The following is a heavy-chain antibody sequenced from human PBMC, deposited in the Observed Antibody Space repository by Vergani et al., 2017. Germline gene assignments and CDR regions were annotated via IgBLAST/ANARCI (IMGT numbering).Heavy chain of an antibody. CDR1: GGTFSSYT. CDR2: IIPILGIA. Sequence: QVQLVQSGAEVKKPGSSVKVSCKASGGTFSSYTISWVRQAPGQGLEWMGRIIPILGIANYAQKFQGRVTITADKSTSTAYMELSSLRSEDTAMYYCARDQFARYSGYDLAGPTWNYDAFDIWGQGTMVTVSS. V-gene: IGHV1-69*08. D-gene: IGHD5-12*01. CDR3: ARDQFARYSGYDLAGPTWNYDAFDI. J-gene: IGHJ3*02.